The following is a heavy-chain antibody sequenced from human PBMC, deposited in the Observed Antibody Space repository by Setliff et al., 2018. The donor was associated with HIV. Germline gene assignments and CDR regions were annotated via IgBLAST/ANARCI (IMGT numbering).Heavy chain of an antibody. D-gene: IGHD5-12*01. CDR3: VRGKFRATWSLFADQYFDF. V-gene: IGHV1-2*02. J-gene: IGHJ4*02. CDR2: TNPNNEDT. Sequence: ASVKVSCKASGYTFTNYYIHWVRQAPGQGLEWMGWTNPNNEDTEYAQKFQGRVTMTRVTSITTVYMEVTRLRSDDTAVYYCVRGKFRATWSLFADQYFDFWGRGTLVTVSS. CDR1: GYTFTNYY.